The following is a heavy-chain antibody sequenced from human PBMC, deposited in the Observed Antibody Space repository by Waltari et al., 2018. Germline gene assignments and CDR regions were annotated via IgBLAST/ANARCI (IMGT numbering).Heavy chain of an antibody. V-gene: IGHV1-69*05. Sequence: QVQLVQSGAEVKKPGSSVTVSCKASGGTFSSYAISWVHRAPGQGLEWMGGIIPIFGTANYAQKFQGRVTITTDESTSTAYMELSSLRSEDTAVYYCAREMNTVTRGFDYWGQGTLVTVSS. CDR3: AREMNTVTRGFDY. D-gene: IGHD4-4*01. CDR1: GGTFSSYA. CDR2: IIPIFGTA. J-gene: IGHJ4*02.